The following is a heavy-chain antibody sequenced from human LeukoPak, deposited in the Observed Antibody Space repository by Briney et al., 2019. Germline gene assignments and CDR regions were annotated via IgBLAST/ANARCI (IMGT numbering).Heavy chain of an antibody. CDR1: GFTFDDYA. CDR2: ISWNSGSI. Sequence: GRSLRLSCAASGFTFDDYAMHWVRQAPGKGLEWVSGISWNSGSIGYADSVKGRFTISRDNAKNSLYLEMSSLKPDDTALYLCAKAVPATNYFDLWGQGTLVTVSS. J-gene: IGHJ4*02. CDR3: AKAVPATNYFDL. V-gene: IGHV3-9*01. D-gene: IGHD1-26*01.